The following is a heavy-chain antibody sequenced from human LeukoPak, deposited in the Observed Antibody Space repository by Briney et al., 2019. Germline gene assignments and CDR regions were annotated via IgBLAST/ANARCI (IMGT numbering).Heavy chain of an antibody. V-gene: IGHV5-51*01. D-gene: IGHD3-10*01. J-gene: IGHJ6*02. Sequence: GESLKISCKGSGYSFTSYWIGWVRQMAGKGLEWMGTIYPGDSDTRYSPSFQGQVTTSADKSISTAYLQWSSLKASDTAMYYCARALRGVRYYYGMEVWGQGTTVTVSS. CDR1: GYSFTSYW. CDR3: ARALRGVRYYYGMEV. CDR2: IYPGDSDT.